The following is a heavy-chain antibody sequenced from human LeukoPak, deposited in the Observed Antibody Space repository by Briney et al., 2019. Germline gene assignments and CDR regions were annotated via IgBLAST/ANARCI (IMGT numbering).Heavy chain of an antibody. J-gene: IGHJ4*02. CDR3: ASLSVAAAGTVYDY. V-gene: IGHV4-39*07. Sequence: SSETLSLTCTVSGGSISSSSYYWGWIRQPPGKGLEWIGSIYYSGSTYYNPSLKSRVTISVDTSKNQFSLKLSSVTAADTAVYYCASLSVAAAGTVYDYWGQGTLVTVSS. CDR2: IYYSGST. CDR1: GGSISSSSYY. D-gene: IGHD6-13*01.